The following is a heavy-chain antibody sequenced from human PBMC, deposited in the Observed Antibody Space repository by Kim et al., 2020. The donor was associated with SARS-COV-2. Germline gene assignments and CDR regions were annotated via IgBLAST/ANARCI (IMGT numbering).Heavy chain of an antibody. CDR1: GFTFSSYS. D-gene: IGHD2-21*01. V-gene: IGHV3-48*04. J-gene: IGHJ4*02. Sequence: GGSLRLSCAASGFTFSSYSMNWVRQAPVKGLEWVSYISSRSSTIYYADSVKGRFTISRDNAKNSLYLQMNSLRAEDTAVYYCATESSYYYFDYWVQGTLVTVSS. CDR3: ATESSYYYFDY. CDR2: ISSRSSTI.